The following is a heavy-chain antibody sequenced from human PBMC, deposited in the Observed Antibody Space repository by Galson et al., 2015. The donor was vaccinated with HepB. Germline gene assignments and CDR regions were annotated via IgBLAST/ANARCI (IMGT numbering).Heavy chain of an antibody. CDR1: GGTFSSYA. V-gene: IGHV1-69*13. Sequence: QSGAEVKKPGASVKVSCKASGGTFSSYAISWVRQAPGQGLEWMGGIIPIFGTANYAQKFQGRVTITADESTSTAYMELSSLRSEDTAVYYCARADYGGNQWGHYYYYMDVWGKGTTVTVSS. D-gene: IGHD4-23*01. J-gene: IGHJ6*03. CDR3: ARADYGGNQWGHYYYYMDV. CDR2: IIPIFGTA.